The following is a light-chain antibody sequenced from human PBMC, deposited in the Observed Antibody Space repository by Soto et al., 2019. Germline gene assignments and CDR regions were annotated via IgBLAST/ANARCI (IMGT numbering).Light chain of an antibody. J-gene: IGLJ3*02. CDR1: SSDVGGYNY. Sequence: QSALTQPPSASGSPGQSVTISCTGTSSDVGGYNYVSWYQQHPGKAPKLIIYEVTKRPSGVPDRFSGSKSGNTASLTVSGLQADDEADYYCSSHAGSSNVVFGGGTKVTVL. CDR3: SSHAGSSNVV. V-gene: IGLV2-8*01. CDR2: EVT.